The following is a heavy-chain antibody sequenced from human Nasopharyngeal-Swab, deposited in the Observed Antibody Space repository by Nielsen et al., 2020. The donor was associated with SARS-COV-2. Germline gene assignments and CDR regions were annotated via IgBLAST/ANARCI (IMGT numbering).Heavy chain of an antibody. Sequence: GESLKISCAASGFSLSLYGMHWVRQAPGKGLEWVAVIWHDGEKKYIADSVKGRFAISRDNSRSTFYLEMTSLRPEDTAVYYCAKALTASGWYYPLDPWGQGTLVTVSS. D-gene: IGHD6-19*01. CDR3: AKALTASGWYYPLDP. CDR1: GFSLSLYG. J-gene: IGHJ5*02. CDR2: IWHDGEKK. V-gene: IGHV3-33*03.